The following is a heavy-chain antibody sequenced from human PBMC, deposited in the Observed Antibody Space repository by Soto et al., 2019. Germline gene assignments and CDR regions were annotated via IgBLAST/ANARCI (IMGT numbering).Heavy chain of an antibody. CDR1: GYIFSSYY. D-gene: IGHD3-10*01. J-gene: IGHJ6*02. V-gene: IGHV1-46*01. Sequence: ASVKVSCKASGYIFSSYYMHWVRQAPGQGLEWMGIINPSGGSTSSAQKFQARVTMTSDTSTSTVYMELSSPRSEDTAVYYCARDELWFGEVSIYGMDVWGQGTTVTVSS. CDR2: INPSGGST. CDR3: ARDELWFGEVSIYGMDV.